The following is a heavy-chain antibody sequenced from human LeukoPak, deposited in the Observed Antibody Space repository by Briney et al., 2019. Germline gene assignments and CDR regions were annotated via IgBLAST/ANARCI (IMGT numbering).Heavy chain of an antibody. CDR2: IDSGGSST. CDR1: GFTFSRYW. V-gene: IGHV3-74*01. D-gene: IGHD2-21*01. Sequence: PGGSLRLPCAASGFTFSRYWMHWVRQVPGKGLVWVSRIDSGGSSTSYGGSVQGRFTMSRDNAKNTLYLQLNSLRAEDTAVYYCARDVWGDRDSYFDSWGQGTLVTVSS. CDR3: ARDVWGDRDSYFDS. J-gene: IGHJ4*02.